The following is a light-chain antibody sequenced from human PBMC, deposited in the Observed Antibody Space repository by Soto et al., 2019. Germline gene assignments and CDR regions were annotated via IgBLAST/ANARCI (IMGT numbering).Light chain of an antibody. CDR1: SGDVGGYNY. V-gene: IGLV2-14*01. J-gene: IGLJ3*02. CDR2: DVS. Sequence: QSVLTQPASVSGSPGQSIAISCTGTSGDVGGYNYVSWYQQHPGKAPKLLIYDVSSRPSGVSNRFSGSKSGNTASLTISGLQAEDEADYHCTSYTSISTVVFGGGTKVTVL. CDR3: TSYTSISTVV.